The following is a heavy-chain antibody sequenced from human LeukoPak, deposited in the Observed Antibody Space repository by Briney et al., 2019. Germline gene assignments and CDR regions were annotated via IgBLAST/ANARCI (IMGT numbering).Heavy chain of an antibody. V-gene: IGHV1-69*01. CDR2: IIPIFGTA. Sequence: GASVKVSCKASGGTFISYAMSWVRQAPGQGREGMGGIIPIFGTANYAQKFQGRVTITADESTSTAYMELSSLRSEDTAVYYCARDLDLCSSTSCYKGAFDIWGQGTMVTVSS. CDR3: ARDLDLCSSTSCYKGAFDI. CDR1: GGTFISYA. D-gene: IGHD2-2*02. J-gene: IGHJ3*02.